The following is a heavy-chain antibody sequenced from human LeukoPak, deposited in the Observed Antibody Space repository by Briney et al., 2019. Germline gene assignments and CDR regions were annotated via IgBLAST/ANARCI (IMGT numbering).Heavy chain of an antibody. CDR1: GGSISSYY. D-gene: IGHD3-3*01. Sequence: SETLSLTCTVSGGSISSYYWNWIRQPPGKGLEWIGYIYYSGSTNYNPSLKSRVTISVDTSKNQFSLKLSSVTAADTAVYYCARAGDYYDFFSHYYYYMDVWGKGTTVTVSS. CDR2: IYYSGST. J-gene: IGHJ6*03. CDR3: ARAGDYYDFFSHYYYYMDV. V-gene: IGHV4-59*01.